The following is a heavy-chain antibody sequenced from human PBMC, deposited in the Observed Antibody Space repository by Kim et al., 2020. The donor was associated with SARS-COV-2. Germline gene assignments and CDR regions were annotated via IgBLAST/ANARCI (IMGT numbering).Heavy chain of an antibody. J-gene: IGHJ5*02. V-gene: IGHV3-74*01. D-gene: IGHD1-26*01. CDR3: AREVGGATRAGFDP. Sequence: ADSVKGRFTISRDTAKNTLYLQMNSLRAEDTAVYYCAREVGGATRAGFDPWGQGTLVTVSS.